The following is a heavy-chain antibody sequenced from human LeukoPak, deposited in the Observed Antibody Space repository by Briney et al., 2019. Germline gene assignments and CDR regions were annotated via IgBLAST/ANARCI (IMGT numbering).Heavy chain of an antibody. D-gene: IGHD3-10*01. V-gene: IGHV3-7*01. Sequence: GSLRLSCAASGFTFSSYWMSWVRQAPGKGLEWVANIKQDGSEKYYVDSVKGRFTISRDNAKNSLYLQMNSLRAEDTALYYCARGPTPSFYYGSGSYYSLDYWGQGTLLTVSS. CDR3: ARGPTPSFYYGSGSYYSLDY. CDR2: IKQDGSEK. J-gene: IGHJ4*02. CDR1: GFTFSSYW.